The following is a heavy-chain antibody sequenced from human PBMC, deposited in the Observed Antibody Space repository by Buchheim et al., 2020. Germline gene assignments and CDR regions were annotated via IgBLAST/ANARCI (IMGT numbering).Heavy chain of an antibody. CDR3: ARGLLGYSSSWTLYYYGMDV. D-gene: IGHD6-13*01. J-gene: IGHJ6*02. Sequence: QVQLQESGPGLVKPSETLSLTCTVSGGSVSSGSYYWSWIRQPPGKGLEWIGYIYYSGSTNYNPSLKSRVTISVDTSKNQFSLKLSSVTAADTAVYYCARGLLGYSSSWTLYYYGMDVWGQGTT. CDR2: IYYSGST. V-gene: IGHV4-61*01. CDR1: GGSVSSGSYY.